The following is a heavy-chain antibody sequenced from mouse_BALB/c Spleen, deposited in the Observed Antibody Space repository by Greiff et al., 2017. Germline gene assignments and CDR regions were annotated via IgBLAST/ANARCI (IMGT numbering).Heavy chain of an antibody. Sequence: EVKLVESGGGLVQPGGSRKLSCAASGFTFSSFGMHWVRQAPEKGLEWVAYISSGSSTIYYADTVKGRFTISRDNAKNTLYLQMSSLKSEDTAMYYCARHLEGFAYWGQGTLVTVSA. J-gene: IGHJ3*01. CDR2: ISSGSSTI. V-gene: IGHV5-17*03. D-gene: IGHD2-10*02. CDR1: GFTFSSFG. CDR3: ARHLEGFAY.